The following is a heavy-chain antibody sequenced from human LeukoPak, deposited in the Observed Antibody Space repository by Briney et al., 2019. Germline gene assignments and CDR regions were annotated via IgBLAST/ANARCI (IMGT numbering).Heavy chain of an antibody. V-gene: IGHV4-39*07. CDR1: GCSISSSSYY. J-gene: IGHJ4*02. Sequence: SETLSLACTVSGCSISSSSYYWGWIRQPPGKGLEWIGSIYYSGSTYYNPSLKSRVTISVDTSKNQFSLKLSSVTAADTAVYYCAGESIFGVGFDYWGQGTLVTVSS. CDR3: AGESIFGVGFDY. D-gene: IGHD3-3*01. CDR2: IYYSGST.